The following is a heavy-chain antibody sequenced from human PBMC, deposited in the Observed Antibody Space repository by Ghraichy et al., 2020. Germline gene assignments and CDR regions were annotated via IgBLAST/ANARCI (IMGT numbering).Heavy chain of an antibody. V-gene: IGHV3-7*01. CDR1: GFTFSSYW. Sequence: ESLNISCAASGFTFSSYWMSWVRQAPGKGLEWVANIKQDGSEKYYVDSVKGRFTISRDNAKNSLYLQMNSLRAEDTAVYYCARDWGQLGMIFDYWGQGTLVTVSS. CDR2: IKQDGSEK. J-gene: IGHJ4*02. D-gene: IGHD7-27*01. CDR3: ARDWGQLGMIFDY.